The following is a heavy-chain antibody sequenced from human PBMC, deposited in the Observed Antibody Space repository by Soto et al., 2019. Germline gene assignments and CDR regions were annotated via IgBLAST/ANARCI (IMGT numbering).Heavy chain of an antibody. V-gene: IGHV4-34*01. CDR1: GGSFSGYY. Sequence: SETLSLTCAVYGGSFSGYYWSWIRQPPGKGLEWIGEINHSGSTNYNPSLKSRVTISVDTSKNQFSLKLSSVTAADTAVYYCARIRYFDWLRPPYFDYWGQGTLVTVSS. J-gene: IGHJ4*02. D-gene: IGHD3-9*01. CDR3: ARIRYFDWLRPPYFDY. CDR2: INHSGST.